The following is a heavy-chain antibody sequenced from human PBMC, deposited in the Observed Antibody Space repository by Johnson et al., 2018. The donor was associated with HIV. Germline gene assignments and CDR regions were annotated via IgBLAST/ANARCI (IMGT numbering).Heavy chain of an antibody. V-gene: IGHV3-30-3*02. J-gene: IGHJ3*01. D-gene: IGHD2-15*01. CDR1: GFTFSSYA. Sequence: QVQLVESGGGVVQPGRSLRLSCAASGFTFSSYAMHWVRQAPGKGLEWVAVISYDGSNKYYADSVKGRFTISRDNSKNTLYVQMNSLRAEDTAVYYCAKKMARDIGDGFDVWGQGTMVIVSS. CDR2: ISYDGSNK. CDR3: AKKMARDIGDGFDV.